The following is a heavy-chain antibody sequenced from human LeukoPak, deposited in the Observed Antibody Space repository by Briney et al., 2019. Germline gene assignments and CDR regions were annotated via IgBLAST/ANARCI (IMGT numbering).Heavy chain of an antibody. Sequence: GGSLRLSCAASGFTFSSYGMHWVRQAPGKGLEWVAVISYDGSNKYYADSGKGRFTISRDNSKNTLYLKMNNLRPEDTPVYYCAKDLWEVARGPHYYGMDVWGKGTTVTVSS. CDR2: ISYDGSNK. CDR1: GFTFSSYG. CDR3: AKDLWEVARGPHYYGMDV. J-gene: IGHJ6*04. V-gene: IGHV3-30*18. D-gene: IGHD5-12*01.